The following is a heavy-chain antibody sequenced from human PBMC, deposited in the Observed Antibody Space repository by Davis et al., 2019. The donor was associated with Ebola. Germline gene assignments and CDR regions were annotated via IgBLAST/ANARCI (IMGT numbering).Heavy chain of an antibody. V-gene: IGHV1-46*01. D-gene: IGHD2-15*01. CDR1: GYTFTSYY. CDR3: ARDYCSGGSCYSAGGMDV. J-gene: IGHJ6*02. CDR2: INPSGGST. Sequence: ASVKVSCKASGYTFTSYYMHWVRQAPGQGLEWMGIINPSGGSTSYAQKFQGRVTMTRDKSTSTVYMELSSLRSDDTAVYYCARDYCSGGSCYSAGGMDVWGQGTTVTVSS.